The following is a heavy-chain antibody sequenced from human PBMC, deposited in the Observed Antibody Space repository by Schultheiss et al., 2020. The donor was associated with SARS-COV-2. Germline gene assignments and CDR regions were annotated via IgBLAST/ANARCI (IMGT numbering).Heavy chain of an antibody. Sequence: GGSLRLSCAASGFTFDDYAMHWVRQAPGKGLEWVSGISWNSGSIGYADSVKGRFTISRDNSKNTLYLQMNSLRAEDTAVYYCARGPLTYYYDSSGYIFDYWGQGTLVTVSS. V-gene: IGHV3-9*01. CDR3: ARGPLTYYYDSSGYIFDY. D-gene: IGHD3-22*01. CDR2: ISWNSGSI. CDR1: GFTFDDYA. J-gene: IGHJ4*02.